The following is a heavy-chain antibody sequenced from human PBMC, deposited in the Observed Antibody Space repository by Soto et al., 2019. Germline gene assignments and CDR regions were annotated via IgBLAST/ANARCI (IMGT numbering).Heavy chain of an antibody. CDR3: AREYLDYYDTSGYYY. Sequence: ASVKVSCKASGFTFTDYGIAWVLRSPLQGLEWMAWISPYNGNTNYAQNVQGRVTVTTDTSTSTVYMELRRLTSDDTAVYYCAREYLDYYDTSGYYYWGQGTLVTVSS. CDR2: ISPYNGNT. CDR1: GFTFTDYG. V-gene: IGHV1-18*04. D-gene: IGHD3-22*01. J-gene: IGHJ4*02.